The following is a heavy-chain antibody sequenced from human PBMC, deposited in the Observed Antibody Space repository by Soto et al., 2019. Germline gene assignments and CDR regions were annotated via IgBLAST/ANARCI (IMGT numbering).Heavy chain of an antibody. CDR1: GFTFSSYA. CDR2: ISYDGSNK. CDR3: ARDRGTYYDFWSGYYTGRGILDY. Sequence: QVQLVESGGGVVQPGRSLRLSCAASGFTFSSYAMHWVRQAPGKGLEWVAVISYDGSNKYYADSVKGRFTISRDNSKNTLYLQMNSLRAEDTAVYYCARDRGTYYDFWSGYYTGRGILDYWGQGTLVTVSS. D-gene: IGHD3-3*01. V-gene: IGHV3-30-3*01. J-gene: IGHJ4*02.